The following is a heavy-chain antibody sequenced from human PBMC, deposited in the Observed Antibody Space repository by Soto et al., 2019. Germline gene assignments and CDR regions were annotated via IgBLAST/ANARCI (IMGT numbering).Heavy chain of an antibody. D-gene: IGHD1-1*01. J-gene: IGHJ5*02. CDR1: GASISGFS. Sequence: SSETLSLTCTVSGASISGFSWSWIRKSAGKGLEWIGCIYDTGTTDYNTSLKSRVMMSVDKFKKQCSLKLRSVNAADTDVYYCVRDGTKTLRDWFDPWGQGISVTVSS. CDR2: IYDTGTT. CDR3: VRDGTKTLRDWFDP. V-gene: IGHV4-4*07.